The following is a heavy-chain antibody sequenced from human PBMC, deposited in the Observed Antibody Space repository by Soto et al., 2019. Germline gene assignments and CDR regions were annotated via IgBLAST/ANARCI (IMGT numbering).Heavy chain of an antibody. CDR1: GFTFNRHP. CDR3: ARASGHIYATLHGPFDH. Sequence: QVQLVESEGGVVQPGRSLRLSCAASGFTFNRHPLHWVRQAPGKGLEWVAVISHDGNNKYYADSVKGRFTISRDNSMNMLYLQMHGLRTEDTAIFYCARASGHIYATLHGPFDHWGQGALVTVSS. CDR2: ISHDGNNK. V-gene: IGHV3-30-3*01. J-gene: IGHJ4*02. D-gene: IGHD2-8*01.